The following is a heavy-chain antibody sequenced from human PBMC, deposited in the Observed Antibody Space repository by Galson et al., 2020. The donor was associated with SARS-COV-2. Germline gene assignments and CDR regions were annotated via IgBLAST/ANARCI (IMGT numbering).Heavy chain of an antibody. V-gene: IGHV4-39*01. CDR2: NYYSGST. D-gene: IGHD2-15*01. Sequence: ETSETLSLTCTVSGGSISSSSYYWGWIRQPPGKGLEWIGSNYYSGSTYYNPSLKSRVTISVDTSKNQFSLKLSSVTAADTAVYYCARVTLGFCSGGSCPEFDWFDPWGQGTLVTVSS. CDR1: GGSISSSSYY. J-gene: IGHJ5*02. CDR3: ARVTLGFCSGGSCPEFDWFDP.